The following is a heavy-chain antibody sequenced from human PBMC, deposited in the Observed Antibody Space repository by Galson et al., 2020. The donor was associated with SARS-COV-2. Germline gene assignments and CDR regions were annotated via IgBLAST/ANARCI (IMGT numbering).Heavy chain of an antibody. Sequence: ASETLSLTCTVSGGTISSYYWSWIRQPPGKGLEWMGNIYYSGSAYYNPAFKSRVTITVDTSKNQFSLKLSSVTAADTAVYYCATVYYYDSSGYYCGRGGRGGYYFDYWGQGTLVTVSS. CDR2: IYYSGSA. V-gene: IGHV4-59*04. CDR1: GGTISSYY. CDR3: ATVYYYDSSGYYCGRGGRGGYYFDY. J-gene: IGHJ4*02. D-gene: IGHD3-22*01.